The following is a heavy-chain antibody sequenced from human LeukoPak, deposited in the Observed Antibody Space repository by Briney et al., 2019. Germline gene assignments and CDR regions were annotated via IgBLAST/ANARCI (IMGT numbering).Heavy chain of an antibody. D-gene: IGHD3-10*02. J-gene: IGHJ3*02. CDR1: AFTVSSNY. V-gene: IGHV3-66*01. Sequence: GGSLRLSCAASAFTVSSNYMSWVRQAPGEGLEWVSLIYSGGSTYYADSVKGRFTISRDNSKNTLHLQMNSLRAEDTAVYYCARETIFAFDIWGQGTMVTVSS. CDR3: ARETIFAFDI. CDR2: IYSGGST.